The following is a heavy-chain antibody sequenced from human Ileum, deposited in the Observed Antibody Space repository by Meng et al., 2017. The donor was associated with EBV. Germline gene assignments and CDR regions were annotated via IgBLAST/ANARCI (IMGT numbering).Heavy chain of an antibody. CDR3: ARDLSVGGLET. J-gene: IGHJ5*02. CDR1: GYIFRNYG. Sequence: GVVQPVAVTSLYCVVSGYIFRNYGMRWVRQDPGMGLEWVALSLYDRTRETYADSVKGSFTIDKDTTRNTLTLQMISLRAEDTAVYYCARDLSVGGLETLGQGTLVTVSS. V-gene: IGHV3-33*01. CDR2: SLYDRTRE. D-gene: IGHD2-15*01.